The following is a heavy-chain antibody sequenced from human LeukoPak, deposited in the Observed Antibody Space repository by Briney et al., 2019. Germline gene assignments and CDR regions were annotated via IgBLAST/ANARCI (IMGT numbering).Heavy chain of an antibody. CDR3: ARGRSYGSVWNY. Sequence: PSETLSLTCAVYGGSFSGYYWSWIRQPPGKGLEWIGEINHSGSTNYNPSLKSRVTISVDTSKNQFSLKLSSVTAADTAVYYCARGRSYGSVWNYWGQGTLVTVSS. D-gene: IGHD5-18*01. V-gene: IGHV4-34*01. CDR2: INHSGST. CDR1: GGSFSGYY. J-gene: IGHJ4*02.